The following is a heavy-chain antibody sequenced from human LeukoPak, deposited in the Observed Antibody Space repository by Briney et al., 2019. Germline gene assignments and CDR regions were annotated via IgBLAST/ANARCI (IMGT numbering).Heavy chain of an antibody. J-gene: IGHJ5*02. CDR2: ISSSSSYI. Sequence: GGSLRLSCAASGFTFSSYSMNWVRQAPGKGLEWVSSISSSSSYIYYADSVKGRFTISRDNAKNSLYLQMNSLRAEDTAVYYCAVVAATTGGFDPWGQGTLVTVSS. CDR1: GFTFSSYS. CDR3: AVVAATTGGFDP. D-gene: IGHD2-15*01. V-gene: IGHV3-21*01.